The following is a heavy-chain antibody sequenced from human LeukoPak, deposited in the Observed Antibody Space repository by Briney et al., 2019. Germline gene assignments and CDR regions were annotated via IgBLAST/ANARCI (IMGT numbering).Heavy chain of an antibody. J-gene: IGHJ3*02. CDR3: ARPKQQLAQGVNDAFDI. CDR1: GGSISSGGYF. Sequence: SETLSLTCTVSGGSISSGGYFWSWIRQHPGKGLEWIGYIYYSGSTFYNPSLKSRVTISVDTSKNQFSLKLNSVTAADTAVYYCARPKQQLAQGVNDAFDIWGQGTMVTVSS. CDR2: IYYSGST. V-gene: IGHV4-31*03. D-gene: IGHD6-13*01.